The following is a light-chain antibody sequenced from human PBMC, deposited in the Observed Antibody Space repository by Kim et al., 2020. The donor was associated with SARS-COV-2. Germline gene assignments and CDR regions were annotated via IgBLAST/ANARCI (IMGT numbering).Light chain of an antibody. Sequence: VAPGKTARTTWGGTNIGSKSVPCYQKKPGQAPVLAIYYDRDRPSGIPERFSGSNAGNTATLTISRVEAGDEADYYCQVWDSSSGMVFGGGTQLTV. V-gene: IGLV3-21*04. CDR2: YDR. J-gene: IGLJ2*01. CDR3: QVWDSSSGMV. CDR1: NIGSKS.